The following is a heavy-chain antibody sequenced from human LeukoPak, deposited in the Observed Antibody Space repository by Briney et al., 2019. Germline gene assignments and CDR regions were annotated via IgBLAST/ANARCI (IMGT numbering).Heavy chain of an antibody. J-gene: IGHJ5*02. Sequence: SETLSLTCTISGGSISSYYWSWIRQSPGKGLEWIGYVYYSGSTNYNPSLKSRVTISVDTSKNQFSLKLSSVTAADTAGYYCARRTAMISAWFDPWGQGTLVTVSS. V-gene: IGHV4-59*01. CDR2: VYYSGST. CDR3: ARRTAMISAWFDP. D-gene: IGHD5-18*01. CDR1: GGSISSYY.